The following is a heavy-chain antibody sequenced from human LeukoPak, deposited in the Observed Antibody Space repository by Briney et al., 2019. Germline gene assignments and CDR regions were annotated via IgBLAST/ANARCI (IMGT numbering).Heavy chain of an antibody. CDR2: IYYSGST. Sequence: SETLSLTCTVSGGSISSYYWSWIRQPPGKGLEWIGYIYYSGSTNYNPSLKSRVTISVDTSKNQFSLKLSSVTAAYTAVYYCARDLTSVFRGVLVHRFDPWGQGTLVTVSS. V-gene: IGHV4-59*01. CDR1: GGSISSYY. D-gene: IGHD3-10*01. J-gene: IGHJ5*02. CDR3: ARDLTSVFRGVLVHRFDP.